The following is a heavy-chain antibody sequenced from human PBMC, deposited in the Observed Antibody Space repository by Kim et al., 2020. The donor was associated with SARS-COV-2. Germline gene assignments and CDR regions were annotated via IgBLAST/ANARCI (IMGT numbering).Heavy chain of an antibody. CDR3: ASRSEATIAAAGYWYFDL. Sequence: SETLSLTCTVSGGSISSYYWSWIRQPPGKGLEWIGYIYYSGSTNYNPSLKSRVTISVDTSKNQFSLKLSSVTAADTAVYYCASRSEATIAAAGYWYFDLWGRGTLVTVSS. CDR1: GGSISSYY. J-gene: IGHJ2*01. D-gene: IGHD6-13*01. V-gene: IGHV4-59*01. CDR2: IYYSGST.